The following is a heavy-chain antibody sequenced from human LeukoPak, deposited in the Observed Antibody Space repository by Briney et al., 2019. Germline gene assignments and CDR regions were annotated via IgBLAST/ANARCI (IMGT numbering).Heavy chain of an antibody. CDR3: ARTPYY. Sequence: SETLSLTCTVSVSSISSGYYWGWIRQPPGKGLEWIGEINHSGSTNYNPSLKSRVTISVDTSKNQFSLKLSSVTAADTAVYYCARTPYYWGQGTLVTVSS. CDR1: VSSISSGYY. V-gene: IGHV4-38-2*02. J-gene: IGHJ4*02. CDR2: INHSGST.